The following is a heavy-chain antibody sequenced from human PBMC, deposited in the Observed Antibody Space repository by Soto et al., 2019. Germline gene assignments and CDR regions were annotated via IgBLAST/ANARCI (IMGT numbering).Heavy chain of an antibody. CDR2: IFHSGST. CDR3: AREGSSGRPDWYFNV. V-gene: IGHV4-30-2*01. CDR1: GGSISSGGYS. Sequence: QLQLQESGSGLVKPSQTLSLTCADSGGSISSGGYSWSWLRQPPGKGLEWIGYIFHSGSTSYNPSLKSRVTMSVDGSNSHFYLALSSVTAAGTAVYYCAREGSSGRPDWYFNVWGLGTLVTVSS. J-gene: IGHJ2*01. D-gene: IGHD3-22*01.